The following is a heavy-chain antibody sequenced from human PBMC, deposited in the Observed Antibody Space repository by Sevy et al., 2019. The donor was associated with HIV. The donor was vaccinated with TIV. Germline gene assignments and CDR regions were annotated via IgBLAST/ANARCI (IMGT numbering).Heavy chain of an antibody. CDR2: ISSLSNYI. J-gene: IGHJ3*02. V-gene: IGHV3-21*01. CDR1: GFTFNTYT. D-gene: IGHD3-10*01. Sequence: GGSLRLSCAASGFTFNTYTMNWVRQAPGKGLEWVSSISSLSNYIYYADSVKGRFTVSRDNAKNSVFLQMNSLRAEDTAVYYCARPYGSGTWEAFDTWGQGTMVPVSS. CDR3: ARPYGSGTWEAFDT.